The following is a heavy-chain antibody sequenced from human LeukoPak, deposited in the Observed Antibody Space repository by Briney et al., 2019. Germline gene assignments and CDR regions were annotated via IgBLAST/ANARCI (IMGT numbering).Heavy chain of an antibody. J-gene: IGHJ3*02. D-gene: IGHD3-10*01. CDR1: GGSISSYY. Sequence: SETLSLTCTVSGGSISSYYWSWIRQPPGKGLEGIGYIYYSGSTNYNPSLKSRVTISVDTSKNQFSLKLSSVTAADTAVYYCARGKYSAKYGSGSYYNRNGAFDIWGQGTMVTVSS. V-gene: IGHV4-59*01. CDR3: ARGKYSAKYGSGSYYNRNGAFDI. CDR2: IYYSGST.